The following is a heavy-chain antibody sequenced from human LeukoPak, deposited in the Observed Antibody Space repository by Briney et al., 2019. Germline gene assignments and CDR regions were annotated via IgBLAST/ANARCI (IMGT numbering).Heavy chain of an antibody. CDR2: ISGSGGST. CDR3: AKNIAAAAAPIDY. J-gene: IGHJ4*02. V-gene: IGHV3-23*01. Sequence: GGSLRLSCAASGFTFSSYAMSWVRQAPGKGLEWVSGISGSGGSTYYADSVKGRFTISRDNSKNTLYLQMDSLRAEDTAVYYCAKNIAAAAAPIDYWGQGTLVTVSS. CDR1: GFTFSSYA. D-gene: IGHD6-13*01.